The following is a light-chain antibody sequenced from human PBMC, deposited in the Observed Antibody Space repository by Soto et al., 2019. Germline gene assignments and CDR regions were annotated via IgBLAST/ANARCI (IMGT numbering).Light chain of an antibody. J-gene: IGKJ5*01. CDR2: AVS. Sequence: IQLTQSPSSLSASVGETVTITCRASQDIDNSLNWYQHKPEKAPKLLVYAVSFLETGVPSRFSGRGSGTVFSLTINSLQSDDFATYYCQQHDGRPTMTFGQGTRLDSK. V-gene: IGKV1-33*01. CDR1: QDIDNS. CDR3: QQHDGRPTMT.